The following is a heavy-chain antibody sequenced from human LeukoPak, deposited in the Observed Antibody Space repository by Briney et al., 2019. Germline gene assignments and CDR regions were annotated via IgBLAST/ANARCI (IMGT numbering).Heavy chain of an antibody. CDR2: SNPNSGGT. CDR3: ATLDLLDY. J-gene: IGHJ4*02. Sequence: ASVKVSCKASGYTFTDYFIHWVRQAPGQGLEWMGWSNPNSGGTNYAQKFQGRVTMTRDTSISTAYMELSGLRSDDTAVYYCATLDLLDYWGQGTLVTVSS. V-gene: IGHV1-2*02. CDR1: GYTFTDYF. D-gene: IGHD2-15*01.